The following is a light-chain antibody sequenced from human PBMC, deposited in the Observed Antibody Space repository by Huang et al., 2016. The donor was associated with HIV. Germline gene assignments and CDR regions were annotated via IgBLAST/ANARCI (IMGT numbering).Light chain of an antibody. CDR3: QQRSNWPPMYT. CDR2: DAS. V-gene: IGKV3-11*01. J-gene: IGKJ2*01. CDR1: QSVSNY. Sequence: EIVLTQSPATLSLSPGERATLSCRASQSVSNYLAWYQQKPGQAPRLLIYDASNRATGIPARFSGSGSGTDFTLTISSLEPEDFAVYDCQQRSNWPPMYTFGQGTKLEIK.